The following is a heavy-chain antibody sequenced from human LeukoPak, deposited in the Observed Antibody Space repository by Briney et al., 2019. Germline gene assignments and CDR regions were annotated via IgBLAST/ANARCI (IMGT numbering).Heavy chain of an antibody. CDR1: GGSISSSSYY. CDR2: IYYSGST. V-gene: IGHV4-39*01. J-gene: IGHJ4*02. Sequence: PSETLSLTCTVSGGSISSSSYYWGWIRQPPGKGLEWIGSIYYSGSTYYNPSLKSRVTISVDTSKNQFSLKLSSVTAADTAVYYCARQLAARLFDYWGQGTLVTVSS. CDR3: ARQLAARLFDY. D-gene: IGHD6-6*01.